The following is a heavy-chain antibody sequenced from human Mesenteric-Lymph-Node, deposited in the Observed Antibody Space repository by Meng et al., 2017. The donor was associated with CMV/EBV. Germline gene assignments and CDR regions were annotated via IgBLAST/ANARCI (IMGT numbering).Heavy chain of an antibody. CDR3: AREGDGYTWDS. J-gene: IGHJ4*02. CDR2: MNPNTGTK. Sequence: ASVNVSCKASGYSFTDYYIHWARQAPGQGLERMGWMNPNTGTKNYAQKFQGRVTMTRDTSINTAYIELTNLSADDTAVYYCAREGDGYTWDSWGQGTLVTVSS. CDR1: GYSFTDYY. D-gene: IGHD5-24*01. V-gene: IGHV1-2*02.